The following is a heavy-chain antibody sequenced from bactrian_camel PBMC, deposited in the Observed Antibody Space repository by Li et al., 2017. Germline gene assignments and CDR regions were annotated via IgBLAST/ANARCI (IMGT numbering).Heavy chain of an antibody. D-gene: IGHD7*01. CDR1: GFTFNDHT. CDR2: IGKNGDDT. CDR3: GLADSRGT. J-gene: IGHJ4*01. Sequence: VQLVESGGGLVQPGGSLRLSCTGSGFTFNDHTMKWYRQAPGKTLEWLSTIGKNGDDTYYTDSVKGRFTISRDNSKKTLYLQLNKLQMEDTAVYICGLADSRGTRGQGTQVTVS. V-gene: IGHV3S31*01.